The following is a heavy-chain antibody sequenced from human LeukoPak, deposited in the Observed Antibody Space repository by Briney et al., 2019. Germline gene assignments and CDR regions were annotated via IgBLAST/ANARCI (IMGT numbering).Heavy chain of an antibody. V-gene: IGHV4-39*07. J-gene: IGHJ4*02. Sequence: SETLSLICTVSGGSISGSTYYWGWVRQPPGKGLEWIVTIYYTGSTYYSPSLKSRVTISVDTSKNHFSLNLNSVTAADTAVYYCAREDSSSAHDYWGQGTLVTVSS. CDR3: AREDSSSAHDY. CDR2: IYYTGST. D-gene: IGHD6-13*01. CDR1: GGSISGSTYY.